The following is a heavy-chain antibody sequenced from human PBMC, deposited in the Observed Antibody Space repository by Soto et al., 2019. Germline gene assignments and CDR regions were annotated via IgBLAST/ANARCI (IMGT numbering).Heavy chain of an antibody. CDR3: ARHEYVSSSYDLLDV. J-gene: IGHJ3*01. V-gene: IGHV4-39*01. CDR1: DGSVTNINYF. D-gene: IGHD3-22*01. CDR2: LYYTGTT. Sequence: SETLSLTCSVSDGSVTNINYFWAWIRQSPGKGLEWIANLYYTGTTFYNPSLRSRVSMTIDASKNRFSLNLSSVPASDTALYYCARHEYVSSSYDLLDVWGRGTMVTVSS.